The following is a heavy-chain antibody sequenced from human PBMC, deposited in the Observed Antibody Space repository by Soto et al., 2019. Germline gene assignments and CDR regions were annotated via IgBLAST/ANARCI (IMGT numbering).Heavy chain of an antibody. CDR2: INHSGST. D-gene: IGHD2-2*01. Sequence: SETLSLTCAVYGGSFIGYYWSWILQPPGKGLEWIGEINHSGSTNYNPSLKSRVTISVDTSKNQFSLKLSSVTAADTAVYYCARERPNCSSTSCYEEYFDYWGQGTLVTVSS. V-gene: IGHV4-34*01. CDR3: ARERPNCSSTSCYEEYFDY. CDR1: GGSFIGYY. J-gene: IGHJ4*02.